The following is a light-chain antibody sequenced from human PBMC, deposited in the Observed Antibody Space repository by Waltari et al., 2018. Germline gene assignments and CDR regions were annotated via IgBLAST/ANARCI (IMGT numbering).Light chain of an antibody. Sequence: HPVLTLSSSASASLGSSVNLTCTLSSVHSSSLIAWPQHQPGKAPRYLMKLEHDGSYNRGSGVPDRFSGSSSGADRSLTISNLQSEDEADYYCETWDSNTRIFGVGTKLTV. CDR3: ETWDSNTRI. V-gene: IGLV4-60*03. J-gene: IGLJ2*01. CDR2: LEHDGSY. CDR1: SVHSSSL.